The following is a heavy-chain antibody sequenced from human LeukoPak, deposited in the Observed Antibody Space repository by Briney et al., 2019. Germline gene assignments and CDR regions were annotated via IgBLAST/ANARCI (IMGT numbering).Heavy chain of an antibody. CDR3: ARGYSGSADY. Sequence: PGGSLRLSCAASGFTFSSYSMNWVRQAPGKGLEWVSYISSSSSTIYYADSVKGRFTISRDNAKNSLYLQMNSLRAEDTAVYYCARGYSGSADYWGQGTLVTVSS. CDR1: GFTFSSYS. J-gene: IGHJ4*02. CDR2: ISSSSSTI. V-gene: IGHV3-48*04. D-gene: IGHD1-26*01.